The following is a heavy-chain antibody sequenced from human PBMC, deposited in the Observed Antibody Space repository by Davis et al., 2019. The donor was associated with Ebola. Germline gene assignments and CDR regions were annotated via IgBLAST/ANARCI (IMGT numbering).Heavy chain of an antibody. Sequence: PGGSLRLSCAASGFTFSHAWMNWVRQAPGKGLEWVSYISSSGNTMYYVDSVKGRFTISRDNAKDSLYLQMNSLRAEDTAVYYCAREGYSSGSYYFDYWGQGTLVTVSS. CDR3: AREGYSSGSYYFDY. CDR1: GFTFSHAW. CDR2: ISSSGNTM. J-gene: IGHJ4*02. V-gene: IGHV3-48*04. D-gene: IGHD6-19*01.